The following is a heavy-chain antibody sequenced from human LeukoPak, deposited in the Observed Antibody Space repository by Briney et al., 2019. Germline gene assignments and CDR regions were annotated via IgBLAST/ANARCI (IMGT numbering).Heavy chain of an antibody. CDR1: GGSISSYY. D-gene: IGHD5-18*01. V-gene: IGHV4-59*01. Sequence: SETLSLTCTVSGGSISSYYWSWIRQSPGKGLEWIGYIYYSENAYYNPSLKSRVTISVDTSKNQISLKLSSVIVADTAVYHCARGATATYYYGMDVWGQGTTVTVSS. CDR3: ARGATATYYYGMDV. CDR2: IYYSENA. J-gene: IGHJ6*02.